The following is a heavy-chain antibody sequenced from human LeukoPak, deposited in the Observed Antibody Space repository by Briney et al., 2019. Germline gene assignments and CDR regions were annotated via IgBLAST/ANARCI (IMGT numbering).Heavy chain of an antibody. J-gene: IGHJ4*02. Sequence: GGSLRLSCAASGFTFSSYAMHWVRHTPGKGLEWVAVISYDGSNKYYVDSVKGRFTISRDNSKNTLYLQMNSLRAEDTAVYYCARDGYFDYWGQGTLVTVSS. V-gene: IGHV3-30-3*01. CDR1: GFTFSSYA. CDR2: ISYDGSNK. CDR3: ARDGYFDY.